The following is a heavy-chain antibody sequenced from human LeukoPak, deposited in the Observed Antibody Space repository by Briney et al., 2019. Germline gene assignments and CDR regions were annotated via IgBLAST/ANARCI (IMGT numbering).Heavy chain of an antibody. Sequence: GESLKISCKGSGYSFTTYAIAWVRQMPGKGLEWMGIIYPGDSETRYSPSFQGQVTISADKSISTTYLHWSSLKASDTAMYYCASRDSGYTYGGYWYFDVWGRGTLVTVSS. CDR3: ASRDSGYTYGGYWYFDV. CDR2: IYPGDSET. J-gene: IGHJ2*01. CDR1: GYSFTTYA. D-gene: IGHD5-18*01. V-gene: IGHV5-51*01.